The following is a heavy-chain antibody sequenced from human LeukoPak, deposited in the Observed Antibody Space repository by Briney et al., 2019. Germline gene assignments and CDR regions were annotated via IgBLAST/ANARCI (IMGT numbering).Heavy chain of an antibody. Sequence: GGSLRLSCAASGFTFRDYWMHWVRQAPGGGLVWVSRIYSDGSNTIYADSVKCRFTISRDNAKNTLYLQMNSLTAEDTAIYYCTRDSKYVMDVWGQGTTVTVSS. CDR1: GFTFRDYW. V-gene: IGHV3-74*01. CDR2: IYSDGSNT. J-gene: IGHJ6*02. D-gene: IGHD4-11*01. CDR3: TRDSKYVMDV.